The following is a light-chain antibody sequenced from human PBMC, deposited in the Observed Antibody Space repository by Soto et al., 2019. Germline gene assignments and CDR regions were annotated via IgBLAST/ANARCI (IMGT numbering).Light chain of an antibody. J-gene: IGLJ3*02. CDR1: SSDVGAYDY. V-gene: IGLV2-14*01. Sequence: QSVLTQPASVSGSPGQSITISCTGTSSDVGAYDYVSRYQQHPDKAPKLMIFEVSDRPSGVSNRFSGSNSGNTASLTISGLQAEDEADYFCSSYTSNSTLVFGGGTQLTVL. CDR2: EVS. CDR3: SSYTSNSTLV.